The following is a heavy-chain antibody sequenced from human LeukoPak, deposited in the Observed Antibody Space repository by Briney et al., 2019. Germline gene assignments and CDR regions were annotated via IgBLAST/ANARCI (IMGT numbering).Heavy chain of an antibody. V-gene: IGHV1-18*04. D-gene: IGHD2-21*02. Sequence: ASVKVSCKASGYTFTSYYMHWVRQAPGQGLEWMGWISAYNGNTNYAQKLQGRVTMTTDTSTTTAYMKLRSLRSDDTAVYYCSREFPFCGADCFSGVFDIWGQGTMVTVS. CDR1: GYTFTSYY. CDR3: SREFPFCGADCFSGVFDI. J-gene: IGHJ3*02. CDR2: ISAYNGNT.